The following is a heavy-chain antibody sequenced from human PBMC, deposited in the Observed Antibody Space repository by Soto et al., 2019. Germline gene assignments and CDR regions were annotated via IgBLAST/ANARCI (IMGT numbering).Heavy chain of an antibody. CDR2: MNPNSGNT. V-gene: IGHV1-8*01. CDR1: GYTFTSYD. D-gene: IGHD2-2*02. CDR3: ARVKGRHRTGVVVPAAIKGDYYYYGMDV. Sequence: ASVKVSCKASGYTFTSYDINWVRQATGQGLEWMGWMNPNSGNTGYAQKFQGRVTMTRNTSISTAYMELSSLRSEDTAVYYCARVKGRHRTGVVVPAAIKGDYYYYGMDVWGQGTTVTVSS. J-gene: IGHJ6*02.